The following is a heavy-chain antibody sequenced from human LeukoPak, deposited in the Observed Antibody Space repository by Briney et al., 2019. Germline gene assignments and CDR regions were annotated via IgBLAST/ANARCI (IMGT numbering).Heavy chain of an antibody. CDR1: GGSISSGDYY. Sequence: PSETLSLTCTVSGGSISSGDYYWCWIRQPPGKGLEWIGYIYYSGSTYYNPSLKSRVTISVDTSKNQFSLKLSSVTAADTAVYYCARANYYYYYGMDVWGQGTTVTVSS. J-gene: IGHJ6*02. CDR3: ARANYYYYYGMDV. CDR2: IYYSGST. V-gene: IGHV4-30-4*01.